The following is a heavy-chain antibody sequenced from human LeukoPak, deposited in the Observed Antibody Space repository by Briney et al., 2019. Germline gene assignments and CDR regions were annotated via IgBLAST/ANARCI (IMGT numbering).Heavy chain of an antibody. V-gene: IGHV1-2*02. D-gene: IGHD4-17*01. J-gene: IGHJ5*02. CDR1: GYTFTRYY. CDR2: INPNSGST. Sequence: ASVKVSCKASGYTFTRYYMHWVPQAPGQGLEWMGWINPNSGSTNYAQKFQGRVSMTRDTSISTAYMELSRLRSDDTAVYYCARTVYNWFHPWGQGNLALVSS. CDR3: ARTVYNWFHP.